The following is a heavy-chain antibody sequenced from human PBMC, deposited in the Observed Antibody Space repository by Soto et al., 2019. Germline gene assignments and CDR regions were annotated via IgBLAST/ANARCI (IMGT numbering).Heavy chain of an antibody. Sequence: QVQLQQWGAGLLNPSETLSLTCAVYGGSFSGYYWSWIRQHPGKGLEGHGEINHRGRTNYNPSLKSQVTISVDTAKNQFSLKLSSVTAADTAVYYCARGLRRETIYYYYYGMDVWGQGTTVTVSS. CDR1: GGSFSGYY. V-gene: IGHV4-34*01. CDR2: INHRGRT. J-gene: IGHJ6*02. CDR3: ARGLRRETIYYYYYGMDV. D-gene: IGHD1-26*01.